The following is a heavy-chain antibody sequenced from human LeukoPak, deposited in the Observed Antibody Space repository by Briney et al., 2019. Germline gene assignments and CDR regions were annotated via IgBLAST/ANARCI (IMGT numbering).Heavy chain of an antibody. D-gene: IGHD5-18*01. CDR2: INHSGST. Sequence: SETLSLTCAVYGGSFSGYYWSWIRQPPGKGLEWIGEINHSGSTNYNPSPKSRVTISVDTSKNQFSLKLSSVTAADTAVYCCARGTAMATIYYYYYMDVWGKGTTVTVSS. CDR1: GGSFSGYY. CDR3: ARGTAMATIYYYYYMDV. J-gene: IGHJ6*03. V-gene: IGHV4-34*01.